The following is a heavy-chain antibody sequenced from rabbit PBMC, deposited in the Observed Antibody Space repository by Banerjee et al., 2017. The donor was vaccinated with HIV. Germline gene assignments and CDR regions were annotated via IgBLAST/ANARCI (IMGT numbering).Heavy chain of an antibody. Sequence: QLVESRGGLVTPGGSLKLSCKASGFGFSSYYMNWVRQAPGKGLEWIGYIDPVFGTTYYATWVSGRFTISSHNAQNTLYLQLNSLTAADTATYFCARDGAGGTYFNLWGQGTLVTVS. CDR1: GFGFSSYY. CDR3: ARDGAGGTYFNL. CDR2: IDPVFGTT. J-gene: IGHJ4*01. D-gene: IGHD8-1*01. V-gene: IGHV1S7*01.